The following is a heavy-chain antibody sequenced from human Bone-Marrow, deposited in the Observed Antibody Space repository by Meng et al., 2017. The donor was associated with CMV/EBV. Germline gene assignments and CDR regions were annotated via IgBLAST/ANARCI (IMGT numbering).Heavy chain of an antibody. Sequence: RLQLQESGPGLVKPSETLSLTCTVSGGSISSSSYYWGWIRQPPGKGLEWIGSIYYSGSTYYNPSLKSRVTISVDTSKNQFSLKLSSVTAADTAVYYCARDVYGRGWFDPWGQGTLVTVSS. D-gene: IGHD3-16*01. V-gene: IGHV4-39*06. CDR3: ARDVYGRGWFDP. J-gene: IGHJ5*02. CDR1: GGSISSSSYY. CDR2: IYYSGST.